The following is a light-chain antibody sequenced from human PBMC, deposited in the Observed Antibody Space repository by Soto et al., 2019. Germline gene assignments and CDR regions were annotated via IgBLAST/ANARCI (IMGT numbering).Light chain of an antibody. CDR1: SSNIGNNY. J-gene: IGLJ1*01. CDR2: DNN. Sequence: QSVLTQPPSASGTPGQRVTISCSGDSSNIGNNYVYWYKQLPGTAPKVFIFDNNQRPSGVPDRFSGSKSGTSASLAISGLRSEDEADYYCAACDDSLSGPVVGTGTKLTVL. CDR3: AACDDSLSGPV. V-gene: IGLV1-47*01.